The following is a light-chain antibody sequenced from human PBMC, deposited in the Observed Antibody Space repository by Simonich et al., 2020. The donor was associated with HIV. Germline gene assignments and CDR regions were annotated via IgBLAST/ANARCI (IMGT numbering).Light chain of an antibody. Sequence: EIVLTQSPGTLSLSPGERATLSCRTSQSVSSSYLAWYQQKPGLAPRLLIYDASRRATGIPDRFSGSGSGTDFTLTISRLEPEDFAVYYCQQYGRSPLTFGGGTKVEI. J-gene: IGKJ4*01. CDR1: QSVSSSY. CDR3: QQYGRSPLT. V-gene: IGKV3D-20*01. CDR2: DAS.